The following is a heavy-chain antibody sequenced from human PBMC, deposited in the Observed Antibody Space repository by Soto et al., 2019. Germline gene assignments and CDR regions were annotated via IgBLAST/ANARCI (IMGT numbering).Heavy chain of an antibody. CDR2: IKMDASEK. D-gene: IGHD3-10*01. V-gene: IGHV3-7*03. CDR3: ARDRRRFGELFDYYYGMDV. J-gene: IGHJ6*02. Sequence: GGSLRLSCVASGFPSGYYWMSWVRQAPGKGLEWLATIKMDASEKKYVDSVKGRFTMSRDNAKNSLYLQMDSLRAEDTAVYYCARDRRRFGELFDYYYGMDVWGQGTTVTVSS. CDR1: GFPSGYYW.